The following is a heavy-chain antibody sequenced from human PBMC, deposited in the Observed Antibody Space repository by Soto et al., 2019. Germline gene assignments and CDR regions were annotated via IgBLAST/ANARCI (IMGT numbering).Heavy chain of an antibody. V-gene: IGHV1-69*06. D-gene: IGHD5-18*01. CDR1: GGTFSSYA. CDR2: IIPIFGTA. Sequence: SVKVSCKASGGTFSSYAISWVRQAPGQGLEWMGGIIPIFGTANYAQKFQGRVTITADKSTSTAYMELSSLRSEDTAVYYCARDEDTATGFDYWGQGTLVTVSS. CDR3: ARDEDTATGFDY. J-gene: IGHJ4*02.